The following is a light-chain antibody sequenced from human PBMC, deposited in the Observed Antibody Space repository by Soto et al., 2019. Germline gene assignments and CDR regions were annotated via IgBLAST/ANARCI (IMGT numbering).Light chain of an antibody. CDR2: YDS. CDR3: QVWDRSSVV. J-gene: IGLJ2*01. Sequence: SYELTQPPSVSVAPGKTARITCGGNNIGSKSVHWYQQKPGQAPVLVIYYDSDRPSGIPERFSGSNSGNTATLTISRVEAGDEADYYCQVWDRSSVVFGGGTKLTVL. V-gene: IGLV3-21*04. CDR1: NIGSKS.